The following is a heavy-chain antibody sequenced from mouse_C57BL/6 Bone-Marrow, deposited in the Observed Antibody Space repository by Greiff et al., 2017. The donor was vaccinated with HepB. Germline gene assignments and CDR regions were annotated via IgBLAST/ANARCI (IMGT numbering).Heavy chain of an antibody. Sequence: EVKLQQSGPELVKPGASVKISCKASGYTFTDYYMNWVKQSHGKSLEWIGDINPNNGGTSYNQKFKGKATLTVDKSSSTAYMELHSLTSEDSAVYFCARYPLGPSYAMDYWGQGTSVTVSS. CDR1: GYTFTDYY. CDR3: ARYPLGPSYAMDY. V-gene: IGHV1-26*01. CDR2: INPNNGGT. J-gene: IGHJ4*01.